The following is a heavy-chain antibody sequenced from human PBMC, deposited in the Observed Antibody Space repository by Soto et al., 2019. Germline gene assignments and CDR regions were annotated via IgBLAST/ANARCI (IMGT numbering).Heavy chain of an antibody. CDR2: INHSGST. CDR3: ARGRGYSSGYRYGMDV. V-gene: IGHV4-34*01. CDR1: GGSFSGFY. D-gene: IGHD6-19*01. J-gene: IGHJ6*02. Sequence: SETLSLTCAVYGGSFSGFYWSWIRQPPGKGLEWIGEINHSGSTNYNPSLKSRVTISVDTSKNQFSLKLSSVTAADTAVYYCARGRGYSSGYRYGMDVWGQGTTVTVSS.